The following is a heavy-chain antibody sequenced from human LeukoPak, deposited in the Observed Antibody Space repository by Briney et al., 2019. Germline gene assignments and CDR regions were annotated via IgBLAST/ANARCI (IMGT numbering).Heavy chain of an antibody. Sequence: ASVKVSCKASGHTFTGYYMHWVRQAPGQGLEWMGWINPNSGGTNYAQKFQGRVTMTRDTSISTAYMELSRLRSDDTAVYYCARPGYCSSTSCYSLDPWGQGTLVTVSS. V-gene: IGHV1-2*02. CDR2: INPNSGGT. J-gene: IGHJ5*02. CDR1: GHTFTGYY. D-gene: IGHD2-2*01. CDR3: ARPGYCSSTSCYSLDP.